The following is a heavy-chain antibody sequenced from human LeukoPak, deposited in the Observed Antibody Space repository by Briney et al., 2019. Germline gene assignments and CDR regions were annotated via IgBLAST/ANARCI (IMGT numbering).Heavy chain of an antibody. D-gene: IGHD7-27*01. Sequence: ASVKVSCKASGFTFTGYFTHWVRQAPGQGLEWMGWIHPNNGGTKYAQKFQGRVTMTRDTSINTDYMELSRLRSDDTALYYCTRDGFSGAAFDYWGQGTLVTVSS. J-gene: IGHJ4*02. CDR3: TRDGFSGAAFDY. CDR2: IHPNNGGT. CDR1: GFTFTGYF. V-gene: IGHV1-2*02.